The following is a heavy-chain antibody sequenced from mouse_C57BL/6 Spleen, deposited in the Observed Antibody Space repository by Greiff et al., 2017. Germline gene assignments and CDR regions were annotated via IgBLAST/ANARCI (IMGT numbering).Heavy chain of an antibody. CDR3: ARITTVVATGGYYAMDY. Sequence: VQLQQPGAELVKPGASVKVSCKASGYTFTSYWMHWVKQRPGQGLEWIGRIHPSDSDTNYNQKFKGKATLTVDKSSSTAYMQLSSLTSEDSAVYYCARITTVVATGGYYAMDYWGQGTSVTVSS. J-gene: IGHJ4*01. D-gene: IGHD1-1*01. CDR1: GYTFTSYW. V-gene: IGHV1-74*01. CDR2: IHPSDSDT.